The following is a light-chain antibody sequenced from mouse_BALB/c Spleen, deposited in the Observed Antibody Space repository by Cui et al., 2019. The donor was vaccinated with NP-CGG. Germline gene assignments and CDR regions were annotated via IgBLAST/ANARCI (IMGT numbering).Light chain of an antibody. J-gene: IGLJ1*01. CDR2: GTN. CDR3: ALWYSNHWV. CDR1: TGAVTTSNY. Sequence: QAVLTQESAPPTSPGETVTPSCRSRTGAVTTSNYANWVQEKPDHLFTGLIGGTNNRAPGVPARFSGSLIGDKAALTITGAQTEDEAIYFCALWYSNHWVFGGGTKLTVL. V-gene: IGLV1*01.